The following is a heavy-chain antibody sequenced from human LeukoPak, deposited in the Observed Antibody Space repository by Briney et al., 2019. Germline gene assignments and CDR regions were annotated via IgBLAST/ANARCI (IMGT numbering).Heavy chain of an antibody. J-gene: IGHJ4*02. V-gene: IGHV3-23*01. D-gene: IGHD3-16*02. CDR2: ISGSGGST. Sequence: PGGSLRLSCAASGFTFSSYAMSWVRQAPGKGLGWVSAISGSGGSTYYADSVRGRFTISRDNSKNTLYLQMNSLRAEDTAVYYCAKKGGGYIWGSYRYFDYWGQGTLVTVSS. CDR1: GFTFSSYA. CDR3: AKKGGGYIWGSYRYFDY.